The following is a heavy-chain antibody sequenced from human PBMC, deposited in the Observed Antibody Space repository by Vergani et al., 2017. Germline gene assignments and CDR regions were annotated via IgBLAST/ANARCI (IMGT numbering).Heavy chain of an antibody. CDR3: ARAYDFWSGFDP. V-gene: IGHV1-69*02. CDR1: GGTFSSYT. Sequence: QVQLVQSGAEVKKPGSSVKVSKASGGTFSSYTISWVRQAPGQGLEWMGRIIPILGIANYAQKFQGRVTITADKSTSTAYMELSSLRSEDTAVYYCARAYDFWSGFDPWGQGTLVTVSS. J-gene: IGHJ5*02. CDR2: IIPILGIA. D-gene: IGHD3-3*01.